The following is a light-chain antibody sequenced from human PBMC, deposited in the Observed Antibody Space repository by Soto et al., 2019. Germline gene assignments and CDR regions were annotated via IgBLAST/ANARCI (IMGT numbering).Light chain of an antibody. CDR3: SSYTSSTAYV. CDR1: SSDVGGYNY. CDR2: EVS. J-gene: IGLJ1*01. V-gene: IGLV2-14*01. Sequence: QSALTQPASVSGSPRQSITISYTGTSSDVGGYNYVSWYQLHPGKAPKLIIYEVSNRPSGVSNRFSGSKSGNTASLTISGLQAEDEADYYCSSYTSSTAYVFGTGTKLTVL.